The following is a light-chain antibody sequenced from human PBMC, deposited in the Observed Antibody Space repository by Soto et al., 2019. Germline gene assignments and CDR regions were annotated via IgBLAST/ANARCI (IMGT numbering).Light chain of an antibody. CDR2: AAS. J-gene: IGKJ2*03. CDR1: QSIGAH. CDR3: QQTYRTVS. Sequence: DIQMTQSPASLSASIGDRVIITCRASQSIGAHLNWYQQKPGKTPNLLISAASTLQTGVPSRFTGSGSGADFTLTISSVQLEDFATYYCQQTYRTVSFGQGSKLQI. V-gene: IGKV1-39*01.